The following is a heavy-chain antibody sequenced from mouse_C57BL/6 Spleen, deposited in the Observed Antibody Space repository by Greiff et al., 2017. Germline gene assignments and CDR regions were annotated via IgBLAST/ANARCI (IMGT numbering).Heavy chain of an antibody. J-gene: IGHJ2*01. CDR1: GFTFSSYA. V-gene: IGHV5-4*01. Sequence: EVHLVESGGGLVKPGGSLKLSCAASGFTFSSYAMSWVRQTPEKRLEWVATISDGGSYTYYPDNVKGRFTISRDNAKNNLYLQMSHLKSEDTAMYYCARDGETVDYFDYWGQGTTLTVSS. D-gene: IGHD1-1*01. CDR3: ARDGETVDYFDY. CDR2: ISDGGSYT.